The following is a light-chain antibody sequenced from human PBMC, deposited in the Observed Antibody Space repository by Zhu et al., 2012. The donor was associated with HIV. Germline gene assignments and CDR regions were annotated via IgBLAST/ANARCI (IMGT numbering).Light chain of an antibody. Sequence: EIVLTQSPGTLSLSPGERATLSCRASQSVSSSYLAWYQQKPGQAPRLLIYGASSRVTGIPDRFSGSGSGTDFTLTISRLEPEDFAVYYCQQYGSSRTFGPRDQGGNQT. CDR1: QSVSSSY. V-gene: IGKV3-20*01. CDR2: GAS. CDR3: QQYGSSRT. J-gene: IGKJ1*01.